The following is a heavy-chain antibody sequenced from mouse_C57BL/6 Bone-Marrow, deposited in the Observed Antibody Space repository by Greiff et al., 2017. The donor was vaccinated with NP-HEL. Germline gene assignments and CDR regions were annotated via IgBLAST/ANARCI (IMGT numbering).Heavy chain of an antibody. V-gene: IGHV3-6*01. CDR2: ISYDGSN. CDR1: GYSITSGYY. D-gene: IGHD3-2*02. J-gene: IGHJ3*01. CDR3: ARASSGSAWFAY. Sequence: EVKLMESGPGLVKPSQSLSLTCSVTGYSITSGYYWNWIRQFPGNKLEWMGYISYDGSNNYNPSLKNRISITRDTSKNQFFLKLNSVTTEDTATYYCARASSGSAWFAYWGQVTLVTVSA.